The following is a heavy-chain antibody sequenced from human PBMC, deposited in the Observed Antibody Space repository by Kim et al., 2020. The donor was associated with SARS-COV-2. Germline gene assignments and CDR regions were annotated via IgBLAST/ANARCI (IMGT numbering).Heavy chain of an antibody. V-gene: IGHV4-30-4*01. CDR1: GGSISSGDYY. D-gene: IGHD5-18*01. CDR2: IYYSGST. CDR3: ARERESPWGYRSFDP. Sequence: SETLSLTCTVSGGSISSGDYYWSWIRQPPGKGLEWIGYIYYSGSTYYNPSLKSRVTISVDTSKNQFSLKLSSVTAADTAVYYCARERESPWGYRSFDPWGQGTLVTVSS. J-gene: IGHJ5*02.